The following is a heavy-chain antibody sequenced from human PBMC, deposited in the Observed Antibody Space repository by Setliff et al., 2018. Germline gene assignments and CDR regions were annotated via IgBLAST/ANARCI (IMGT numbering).Heavy chain of an antibody. Sequence: SETLSLTCTVSGDSISSRTYYWSGIRQPAGKGLEWIGHIYTSWSTIYNPSLKSRLTISRDTSKNQFSLNLSSVTAADTAVYYGARMSGFLYMDVWGKGTTVTVPS. CDR1: GDSISSRTYY. V-gene: IGHV4-61*09. D-gene: IGHD3-3*01. CDR2: IYTSWST. J-gene: IGHJ6*03. CDR3: ARMSGFLYMDV.